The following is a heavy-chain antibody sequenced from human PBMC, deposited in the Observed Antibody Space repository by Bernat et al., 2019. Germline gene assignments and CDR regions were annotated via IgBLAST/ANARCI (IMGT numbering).Heavy chain of an antibody. CDR3: ANDFTSGDNAFDI. V-gene: IGHV3-30*02. CDR1: GFTFSSYG. Sequence: QVQLVESGGGVVQPGGSLRLSCAASGFTFSSYGMHWVRQAPGKGLEWVAFIRYDGSNKYYADSVKGRFTISRDNSKNTLYLQMNSLRAEDTAVYYCANDFTSGDNAFDIWGQGTMVTVSS. D-gene: IGHD2-21*02. J-gene: IGHJ3*02. CDR2: IRYDGSNK.